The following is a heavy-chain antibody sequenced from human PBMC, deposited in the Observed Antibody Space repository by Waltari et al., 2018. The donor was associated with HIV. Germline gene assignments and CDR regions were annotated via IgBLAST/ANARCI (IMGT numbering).Heavy chain of an antibody. D-gene: IGHD5-18*01. J-gene: IGHJ4*02. CDR2: VYSGGRT. CDR3: ARGKYSYGSGY. CDR1: GCTVSSNY. Sequence: EVQLVESGGGLIQPGGSLRLSCAASGCTVSSNYWSWVRQAPGKGLEWVSVVYSGGRTYYADSVNGRFTISRDNSKNTLYLQMNSLRAEDTAVYYCARGKYSYGSGYWGQGTLVTVSS. V-gene: IGHV3-53*01.